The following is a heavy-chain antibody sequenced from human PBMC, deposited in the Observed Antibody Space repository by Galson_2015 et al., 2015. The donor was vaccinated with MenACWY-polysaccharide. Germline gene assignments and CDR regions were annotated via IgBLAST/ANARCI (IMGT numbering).Heavy chain of an antibody. V-gene: IGHV3-74*01. CDR1: GFTFSSSW. D-gene: IGHD1-14*01. CDR2: ILSGGSIT. CDR3: TRGRRYRATSGGD. Sequence: SLRLSCAASGFTFSSSWMHWVRQAPGKGLVWVSRILSGGSITSYADSVRGRFTISRDNAKNMLHLQMNGLRGEDTAVYYCTRGRRYRATSGGDWAPGTLVTAYS. J-gene: IGHJ4*02.